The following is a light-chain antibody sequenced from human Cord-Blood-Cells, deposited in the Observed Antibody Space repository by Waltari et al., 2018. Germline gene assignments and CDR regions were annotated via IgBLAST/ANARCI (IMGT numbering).Light chain of an antibody. Sequence: DIQMTQSPSSLSASVGDRVTITCRASQSISSYVNWYQQKPGKAPKLLIYAASSLQSGVPSRFSGSGSGTDFTLTISSLQPEDFATYYCQQSYSTPRALTFGGGTKVEIK. CDR1: QSISSY. CDR2: AAS. V-gene: IGKV1-39*01. J-gene: IGKJ4*01. CDR3: QQSYSTPRALT.